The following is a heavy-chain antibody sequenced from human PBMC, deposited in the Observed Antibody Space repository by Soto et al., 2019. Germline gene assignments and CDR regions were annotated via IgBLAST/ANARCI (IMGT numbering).Heavy chain of an antibody. J-gene: IGHJ3*01. CDR3: VRVNADAYDV. CDR2: ISTDASST. V-gene: IGHV3-74*01. Sequence: EVQLVESGGGLVQPGGSLRLSCAASGFTFSSYWMHWVRQAPGKGLVWVSSISTDASSTSYADPVKGRFTISRDNAKNSFYLQTSSLRAEDTAMYYCVRVNADAYDVWGQGTMVTVSS. CDR1: GFTFSSYW.